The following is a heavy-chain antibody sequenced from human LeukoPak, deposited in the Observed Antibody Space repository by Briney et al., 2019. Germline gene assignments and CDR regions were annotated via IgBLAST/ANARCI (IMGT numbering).Heavy chain of an antibody. Sequence: PGGSLRPSCAASGFTFSSYWMSWVRQAPGKGLEWVANIKQDGSEKYYVDSVKGRFTISRDNAKNSLYLQMNSLRAEDTAVYYCARGDVLLPYYYDSSGYYVFDYWGQGTLVTVSS. D-gene: IGHD3-22*01. V-gene: IGHV3-7*01. CDR2: IKQDGSEK. CDR3: ARGDVLLPYYYDSSGYYVFDY. CDR1: GFTFSSYW. J-gene: IGHJ4*02.